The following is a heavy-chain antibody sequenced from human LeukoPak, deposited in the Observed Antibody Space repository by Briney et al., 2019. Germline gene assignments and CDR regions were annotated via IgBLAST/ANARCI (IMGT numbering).Heavy chain of an antibody. J-gene: IGHJ3*02. CDR2: ISSSCSTI. Sequence: PGGSLRLSCAASGFTFSSYEMNWVRQAPGKGLEWVSYISSSCSTIYYADSVKGRFTISRDNSKNTLYLHMNSLRAEDTAVYYCARDCGSHSADNDAFDIWGQGTMVTVSS. D-gene: IGHD1-26*01. V-gene: IGHV3-48*03. CDR1: GFTFSSYE. CDR3: ARDCGSHSADNDAFDI.